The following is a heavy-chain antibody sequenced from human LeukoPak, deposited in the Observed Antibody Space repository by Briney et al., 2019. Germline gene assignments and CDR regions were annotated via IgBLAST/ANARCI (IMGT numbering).Heavy chain of an antibody. D-gene: IGHD4-23*01. V-gene: IGHV3-23*01. CDR3: AKTLGGRWFFDC. J-gene: IGHJ4*02. CDR1: GFTLSTSA. Sequence: GGSLRLSCAASGFTLSTSATTWVRQAPGKVLEWVSSLGASATNTFYADSVKGRFTISKDTSKNTLYLQMSSLRAEDTAVYYCAKTLGGRWFFDCWGQGTLVTVSS. CDR2: LGASATNT.